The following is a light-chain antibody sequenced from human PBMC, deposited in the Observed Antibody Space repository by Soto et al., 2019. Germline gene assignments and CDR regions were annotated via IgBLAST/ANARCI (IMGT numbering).Light chain of an antibody. Sequence: DIQSTQSPSVLSASVGDTVTITCRASQALSNYLAWYQQKPGKAPDLLIYSASTLQSGVPSRFSGSGSETEFSLTIRALQPEDFATYYCQQLSRYPLTFGGATKV. CDR1: QALSNY. CDR3: QQLSRYPLT. J-gene: IGKJ4*01. V-gene: IGKV1-9*01. CDR2: SAS.